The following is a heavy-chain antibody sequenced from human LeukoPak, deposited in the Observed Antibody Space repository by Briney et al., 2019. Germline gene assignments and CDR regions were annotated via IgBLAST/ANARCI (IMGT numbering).Heavy chain of an antibody. J-gene: IGHJ4*02. V-gene: IGHV3-23*01. CDR2: ISGGGGST. D-gene: IGHD6-13*01. CDR3: ARDPGHSSSSRLHFDT. CDR1: GFTFNNYA. Sequence: PGGSLRLSCVASGFTFNNYAMNWVRQAPGKGPEWVSKISGGGGSTYYADSVKGRFTVSRDNSKNTLYLQMSTLRAEDTAVYYCARDPGHSSSSRLHFDTWGQGTLVTVSS.